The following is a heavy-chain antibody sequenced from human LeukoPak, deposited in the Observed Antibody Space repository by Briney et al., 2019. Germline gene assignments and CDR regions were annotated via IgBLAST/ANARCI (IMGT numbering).Heavy chain of an antibody. J-gene: IGHJ5*02. Sequence: ASVKVSCKASGYTFTSYGISWVRQAPGQGLEWMGWINPNSGGTNYAQKFQGRVTMTRDTSVSTAYMELSRLRSDDTAVYYCARGRITIFGVVNNWFDPWGQGTLVTVSS. CDR1: GYTFTSYG. D-gene: IGHD3-3*01. CDR3: ARGRITIFGVVNNWFDP. V-gene: IGHV1-2*02. CDR2: INPNSGGT.